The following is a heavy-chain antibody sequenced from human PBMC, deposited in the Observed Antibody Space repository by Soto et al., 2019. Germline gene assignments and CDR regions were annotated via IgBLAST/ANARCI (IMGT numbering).Heavy chain of an antibody. D-gene: IGHD1-1*01. J-gene: IGHJ4*02. CDR3: ARIQLDMIMALDY. Sequence: QVQLVESGGGVVQPGGSLRLSCAASGFTFDAYGFHWVRQAPGKGLEWVAVVWSNGNLKYYADYVTGRFTISRDSSTSSLNLQMNSVRADDTAVYDCARIQLDMIMALDYWGQGTLVNVSS. CDR2: VWSNGNLK. V-gene: IGHV3-33*01. CDR1: GFTFDAYG.